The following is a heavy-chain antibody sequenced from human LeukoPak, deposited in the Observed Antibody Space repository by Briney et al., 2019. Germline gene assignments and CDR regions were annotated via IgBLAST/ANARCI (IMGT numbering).Heavy chain of an antibody. CDR2: ISYDGSNK. CDR3: ATQVDIVVVPAANDY. D-gene: IGHD2-2*03. CDR1: GFTFSSYA. V-gene: IGHV3-30-3*01. Sequence: GGSLRLSCAASGFTFSSYAMSWVRQAPGKGLEWVAVISYDGSNKYYADSVKGRFTISRDNSKNTLYLQMNSLRAEDTAVYYCATQVDIVVVPAANDYWGQGTLVTVSS. J-gene: IGHJ4*02.